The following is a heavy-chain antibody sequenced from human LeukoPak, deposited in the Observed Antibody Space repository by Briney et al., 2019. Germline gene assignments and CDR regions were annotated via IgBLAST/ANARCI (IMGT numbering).Heavy chain of an antibody. D-gene: IGHD3-22*01. CDR3: ARGRGADYCDSSGYHSASDY. J-gene: IGHJ4*02. CDR2: INHSGST. Sequence: SETLSLTCAVYGGSFSGYYWSWIRQPPGKGLEWIGEINHSGSTNYNPSLKSRVTISVDTSKNQFSLKLSSVTAADTAVYYCARGRGADYCDSSGYHSASDYWGQGTLVNVSS. CDR1: GGSFSGYY. V-gene: IGHV4-34*01.